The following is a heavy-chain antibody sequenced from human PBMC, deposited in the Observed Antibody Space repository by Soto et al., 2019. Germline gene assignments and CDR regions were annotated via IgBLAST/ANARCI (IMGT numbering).Heavy chain of an antibody. Sequence: SETLSLTCTVSGGSISSYYWSWIRQPPGKGLEWIGYIYYSGSTNYNPSLKSRVTISVDTSKNQFSLKLSSVTAADTAVYYCARRSGYYDFWSGYYTPGAIDYWGQGTLVTVSS. D-gene: IGHD3-3*01. CDR1: GGSISSYY. CDR2: IYYSGST. J-gene: IGHJ4*02. CDR3: ARRSGYYDFWSGYYTPGAIDY. V-gene: IGHV4-59*08.